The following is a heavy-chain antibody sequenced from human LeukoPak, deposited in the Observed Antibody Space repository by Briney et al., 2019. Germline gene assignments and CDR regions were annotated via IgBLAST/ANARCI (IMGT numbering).Heavy chain of an antibody. J-gene: IGHJ4*02. D-gene: IGHD3-10*01. V-gene: IGHV4-59*01. CDR3: ARGSYFGSGSYYNL. CDR2: IYYSGST. Sequence: SETLSLTCSVSGGSISSYYWSWIRQPPGKGLEWIGYIYYSGSTKYNPSLESRVTISVDTSKSQFSLKLSSVTTADTAVYYCARGSYFGSGSYYNLWGQGTLVTVSS. CDR1: GGSISSYY.